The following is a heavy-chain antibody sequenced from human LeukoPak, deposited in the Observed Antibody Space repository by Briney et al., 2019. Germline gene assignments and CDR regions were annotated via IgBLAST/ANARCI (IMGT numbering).Heavy chain of an antibody. CDR3: AKRGGGTMFAFDI. J-gene: IGHJ3*02. Sequence: GGSLRLSCAASGFIFSNYVMGWVRQAPGKGLELVSSISDIGIGTYFADSVKGRFTIFRDNSKNILYLQMNSLRAEDTAIYYCAKRGGGTMFAFDIWGQGTMVTVSS. V-gene: IGHV3-23*01. D-gene: IGHD3-10*02. CDR2: ISDIGIGT. CDR1: GFIFSNYV.